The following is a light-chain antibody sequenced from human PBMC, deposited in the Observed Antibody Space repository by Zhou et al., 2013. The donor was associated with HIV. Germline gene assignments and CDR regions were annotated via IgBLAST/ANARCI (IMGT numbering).Light chain of an antibody. Sequence: PGERATLSCWASQSVSSNLAWYQQKPGQAPRLLMYGASSRANGIPERFIGRGSGTDFTLTINGLRPEDFATYYCLHDYSYPRTFGQGTKLEIK. V-gene: IGKV3D-15*01. CDR3: LHDYSYPRT. CDR1: QSVSSN. J-gene: IGKJ2*01. CDR2: GAS.